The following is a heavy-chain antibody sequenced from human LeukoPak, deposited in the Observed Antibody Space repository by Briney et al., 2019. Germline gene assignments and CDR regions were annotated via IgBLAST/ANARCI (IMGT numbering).Heavy chain of an antibody. Sequence: SVKVSCKASGGTFSSYAISWVRQAPGQGLEWMGGIIPIFGTANYAQKFQGRVTMTEDTSTDTAYMELSSLRSEDTAVYYCATDTVDYDSYWYFDLWGRGTLVTVSS. D-gene: IGHD3-22*01. J-gene: IGHJ2*01. CDR1: GGTFSSYA. V-gene: IGHV1-69*06. CDR3: ATDTVDYDSYWYFDL. CDR2: IIPIFGTA.